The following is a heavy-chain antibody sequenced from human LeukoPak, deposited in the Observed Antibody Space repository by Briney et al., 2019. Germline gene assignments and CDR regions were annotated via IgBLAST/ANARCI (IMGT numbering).Heavy chain of an antibody. CDR2: IRYDGSNK. CDR1: GFTFSSYG. Sequence: GVSLRLSCAASGFTFSSYGMHWVRQAPGKGLEWVAFIRYDGSNKYYADSVKGRFTISRDNSKNTLYLQMNSLRAEDTAVYYCAKIGYGRLGELSGFDYWGQGTLVTVSS. V-gene: IGHV3-30*02. D-gene: IGHD3-16*02. CDR3: AKIGYGRLGELSGFDY. J-gene: IGHJ4*02.